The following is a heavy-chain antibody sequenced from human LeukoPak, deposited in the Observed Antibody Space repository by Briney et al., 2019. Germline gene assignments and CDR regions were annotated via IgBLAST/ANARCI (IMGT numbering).Heavy chain of an antibody. CDR3: AREGEDGYNRGRGAFNI. CDR2: IIPLFGTA. CDR1: GGTFSSYP. Sequence: AASVKVSCKASGGTFSSYPISWVRQAPGQGLEWMGGIIPLFGTANYAQKFQGRVTITTDESTSTAYMALRRLRSEDTAVYYCAREGEDGYNRGRGAFNIWGQGTMVTVSS. J-gene: IGHJ3*02. V-gene: IGHV1-69*05. D-gene: IGHD5-24*01.